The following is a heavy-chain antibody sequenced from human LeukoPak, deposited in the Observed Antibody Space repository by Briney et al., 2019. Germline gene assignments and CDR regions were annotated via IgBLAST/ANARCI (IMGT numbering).Heavy chain of an antibody. CDR2: ISYDGSNK. J-gene: IGHJ4*02. V-gene: IGHV3-30*04. CDR3: AGGSFLSWELDY. CDR1: GFTFSSYA. D-gene: IGHD1-26*01. Sequence: GRSLRLSCAASGFTFSSYAMHWVRQAPGKGLEWVAVISYDGSNKYYADSVKGRFTISRDNSKNTVYLQMNSLRAEDTAVYYCAGGSFLSWELDYWGQGTLVTVSS.